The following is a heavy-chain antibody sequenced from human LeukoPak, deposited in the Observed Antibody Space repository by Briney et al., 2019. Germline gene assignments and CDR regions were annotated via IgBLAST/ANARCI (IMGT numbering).Heavy chain of an antibody. V-gene: IGHV1-2*02. J-gene: IGHJ4*02. CDR3: GRVLAPKIDLFDS. D-gene: IGHD5-12*01. CDR1: GYTFTSYG. Sequence: ASVKVSCKASGYTFTSYGISWVRQAPGQGLEWMGWVNPISGRTQYAQRFQGRVTMTRDTSITTAYMELSSLTSDDTAVYYCGRVLAPKIDLFDSWGQGTLVTVSS. CDR2: VNPISGRT.